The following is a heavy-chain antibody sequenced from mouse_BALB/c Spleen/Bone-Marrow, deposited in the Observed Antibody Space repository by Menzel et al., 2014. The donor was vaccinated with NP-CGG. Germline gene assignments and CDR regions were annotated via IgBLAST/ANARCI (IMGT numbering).Heavy chain of an antibody. V-gene: IGHV1-80*01. Sequence: QVQLQQSGAELVRPGSSVKISCESSGYVFSTYWINWVKQRPGQGLEWIGQIYPGDGDTDYNGKFKDKATLTAHKSSNTAYMQLSSLTSEDSAVYFCARGGISVDYWGQGTTLTVSS. J-gene: IGHJ2*01. CDR3: ARGGISVDY. CDR2: IYPGDGDT. CDR1: GYVFSTYW.